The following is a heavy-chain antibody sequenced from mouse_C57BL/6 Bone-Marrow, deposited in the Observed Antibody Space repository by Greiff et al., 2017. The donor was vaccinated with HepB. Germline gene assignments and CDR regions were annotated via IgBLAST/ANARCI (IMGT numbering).Heavy chain of an antibody. Sequence: EVQLVESGGGLVQPGGSLKLSCAASGFTFSDYYMYWVRQTPEKRLEWVAYISNGGGSTYYPDTVKGRFTISRDNAKNTLYLQMSRLKSEDTAMYYCARHRRYYGYYAMDYWGQGTSVTVSS. CDR2: ISNGGGST. D-gene: IGHD1-1*01. V-gene: IGHV5-12*01. J-gene: IGHJ4*01. CDR1: GFTFSDYY. CDR3: ARHRRYYGYYAMDY.